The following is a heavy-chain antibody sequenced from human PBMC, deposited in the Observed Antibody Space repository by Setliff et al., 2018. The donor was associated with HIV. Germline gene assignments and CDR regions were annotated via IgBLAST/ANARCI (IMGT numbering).Heavy chain of an antibody. CDR1: RGSFSGYY. CDR2: INHKGST. J-gene: IGHJ5*01. Sequence: PSETLSLTCAVFRGSFSGYYWTWIRQAPGKGLEWIGDINHKGSTNYKSSLESRVTISMDTSKNQFSLKLTSVTAADTAVYFCARRQWLAANFDSWGQGTLVTVSS. D-gene: IGHD6-19*01. V-gene: IGHV4-34*01. CDR3: ARRQWLAANFDS.